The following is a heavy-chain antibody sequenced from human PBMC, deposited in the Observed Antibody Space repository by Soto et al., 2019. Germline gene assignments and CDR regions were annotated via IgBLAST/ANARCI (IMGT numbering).Heavy chain of an antibody. CDR3: AKDWDWRADYYYYGMDV. CDR2: ISYDGSNK. D-gene: IGHD3-3*01. V-gene: IGHV3-30*18. CDR1: GFTFSSYG. J-gene: IGHJ6*02. Sequence: GGSLRLSCAASGFTFSSYGMHWVRQAPGKGLEWAAVISYDGSNKYYADSVKGRFTISRDNSKNTLYLQMNSLRAEDTAVYYCAKDWDWRADYYYYGMDVWGQGTTVTVSS.